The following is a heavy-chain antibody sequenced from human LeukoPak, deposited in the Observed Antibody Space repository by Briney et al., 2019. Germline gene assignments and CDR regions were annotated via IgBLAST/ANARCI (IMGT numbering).Heavy chain of an antibody. CDR3: TRVLSDSSSAKFDY. J-gene: IGHJ4*02. CDR2: IRSKANSYAT. D-gene: IGHD6-13*01. V-gene: IGHV3-73*01. Sequence: GGSLRLSCAASGFTFSGSAMHWVRQASGKGLEWVGRIRSKANSYATAYAASVKGRFTISRDDSKNTAYLQMNSLKTEDTAVYYCTRVLSDSSSAKFDYWGQGTQVTVSS. CDR1: GFTFSGSA.